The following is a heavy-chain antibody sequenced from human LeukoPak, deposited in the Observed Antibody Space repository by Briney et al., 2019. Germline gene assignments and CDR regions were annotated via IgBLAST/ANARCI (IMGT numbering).Heavy chain of an antibody. Sequence: GGSLRLSCAASGLTFSSYGMSWVRQAPGKGLEWVSAISGSGGSTYYADSVKGRFTISRDNSKNTLYLQMNSLRAEDTAVYYCAKDLEGGSYSSWFDPWGQGTLVTVSS. CDR3: AKDLEGGSYSSWFDP. CDR2: ISGSGGST. D-gene: IGHD1-26*01. V-gene: IGHV3-23*01. J-gene: IGHJ5*02. CDR1: GLTFSSYG.